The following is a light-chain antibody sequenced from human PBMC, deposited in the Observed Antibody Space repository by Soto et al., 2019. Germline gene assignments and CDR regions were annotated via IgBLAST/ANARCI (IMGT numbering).Light chain of an antibody. V-gene: IGKV4-1*01. Sequence: IVMTQAPESLAVSLGERATINCKSSQILLDTSNNNNSAAWYQQKPGQPPKLLIYCASARQSGVPDRFSGSGSGTDFILTISHLQAEGVEVYYCHQYFSALYTFGQGTKRDI. CDR1: QILLDTSNNNNS. J-gene: IGKJ2*01. CDR3: HQYFSALYT. CDR2: CAS.